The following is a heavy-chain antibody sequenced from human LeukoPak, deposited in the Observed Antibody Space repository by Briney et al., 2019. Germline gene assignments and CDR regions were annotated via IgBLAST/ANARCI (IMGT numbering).Heavy chain of an antibody. V-gene: IGHV4-34*01. J-gene: IGHJ4*02. D-gene: IGHD5-12*01. CDR2: INHSGST. CDR1: GGSFSGYY. Sequence: SETLSLTCAVYGGSFSGYYWSWIRQPPGKGLEWIGEINHSGSTNYNPSLKSRVTISVDTSKNQFSLKLSSVTAADTAVYYCARHGLWGLGYGPLWGQGTLVTVSS. CDR3: ARHGLWGLGYGPL.